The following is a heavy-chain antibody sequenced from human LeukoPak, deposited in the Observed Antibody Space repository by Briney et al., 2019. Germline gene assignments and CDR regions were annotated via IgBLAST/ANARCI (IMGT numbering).Heavy chain of an antibody. CDR3: AREVAGTPFIDY. CDR1: GGSISNNNYL. V-gene: IGHV4-39*07. Sequence: SETLSLTCTVSGGSISNNNYLWGWIRQPPGKGLEWIGNIYYSGSTYDNPSLKSRVTISVDKSKNQFSLKLRSVTAVDTAIYYRAREVAGTPFIDYWGQGTLVTVSS. CDR2: IYYSGST. D-gene: IGHD1-14*01. J-gene: IGHJ4*02.